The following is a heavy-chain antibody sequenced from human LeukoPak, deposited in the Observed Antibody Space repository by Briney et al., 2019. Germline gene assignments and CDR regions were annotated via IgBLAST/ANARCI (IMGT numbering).Heavy chain of an antibody. D-gene: IGHD6-19*01. CDR3: ARELEIAVAGTLGY. J-gene: IGHJ4*02. V-gene: IGHV3-33*08. CDR1: GFTFSSYS. Sequence: GGSLRLSCAASGFTFSSYSMNWVRQAPGKGLEWVAVIWYDGSNKYYADSVKGRFTISRDHSKNTLYLQMKSLRAEDTAVYYCARELEIAVAGTLGYWGQGTLVTVSS. CDR2: IWYDGSNK.